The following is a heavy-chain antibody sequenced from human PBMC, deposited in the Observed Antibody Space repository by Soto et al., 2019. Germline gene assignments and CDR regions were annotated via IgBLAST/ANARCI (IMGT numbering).Heavy chain of an antibody. V-gene: IGHV3-30*18. Sequence: QVQLVESGGGVVQPRRSLRLSCAASGFTFSSYGMHWVRQAPGKGLEWVAVISYDGSNKYYADSVKGRFTISRDNSKNAMYLQMNSLRGEDTAVYYCAKDRDIVVVVAALQHWGHGTLGTVSS. CDR2: ISYDGSNK. CDR1: GFTFSSYG. J-gene: IGHJ1*01. D-gene: IGHD2-15*01. CDR3: AKDRDIVVVVAALQH.